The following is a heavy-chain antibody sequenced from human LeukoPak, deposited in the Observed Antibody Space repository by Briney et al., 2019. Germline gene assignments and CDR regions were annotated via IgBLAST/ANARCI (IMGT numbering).Heavy chain of an antibody. CDR2: IYSGDRT. D-gene: IGHD6-19*01. V-gene: IGHV3-53*01. CDR3: ARTSGWSDWYFDL. CDR1: GFTVSSNY. Sequence: SGGSLRLSCAASGFTVSSNYMSWVRQAPGKGLEWVSIIYSGDRTYYADSVKGRFTISRDNSKNTLYPQMNSLRAEDTAVYYCARTSGWSDWYFDLWGRGTLVTVSS. J-gene: IGHJ2*01.